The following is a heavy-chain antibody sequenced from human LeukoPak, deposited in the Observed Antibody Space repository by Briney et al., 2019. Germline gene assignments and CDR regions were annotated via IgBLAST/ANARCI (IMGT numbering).Heavy chain of an antibody. D-gene: IGHD2-21*02. CDR1: GGSISGYY. J-gene: IGHJ4*02. CDR2: IYSGGST. CDR3: ARHDAVTVIRRGFDY. Sequence: SETLSLTCTVSGGSISGYYWSWIRQPPGKGLEWIGYIYSGGSTYYNPSLKSRFTISVDTSKNQFSLRLSSVTAADTAVYYCARHDAVTVIRRGFDYWGQGTLVTVSS. V-gene: IGHV4-59*08.